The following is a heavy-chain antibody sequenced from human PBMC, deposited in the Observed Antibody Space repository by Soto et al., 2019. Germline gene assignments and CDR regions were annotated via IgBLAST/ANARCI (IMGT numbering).Heavy chain of an antibody. Sequence: GESLKISCPGVGYSFTSYWIGWVRQMPVKGLEWMGIIYPGDSDTRYSPSFQGQVTISADKSITTAYLQWSSLKASDTAMYYCARGYCTTTICDPWFDPWGQGTLVTVSS. CDR1: GYSFTSYW. CDR3: ARGYCTTTICDPWFDP. J-gene: IGHJ5*02. CDR2: IYPGDSDT. V-gene: IGHV5-51*01. D-gene: IGHD2-2*01.